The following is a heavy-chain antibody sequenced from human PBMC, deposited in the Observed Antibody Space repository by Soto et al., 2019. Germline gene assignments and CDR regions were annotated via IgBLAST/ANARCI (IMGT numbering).Heavy chain of an antibody. V-gene: IGHV4-34*09. D-gene: IGHD6-19*01. CDR3: ARERAGIAVAGIDY. CDR1: GGSFSGYY. CDR2: INYSGST. Sequence: SETLSLTCAVYGGSFSGYYWSWIRQPPGKGLEWIGYINYSGSTYYNPSLKSRVTISVDTSKNQFSLKLSSVTAADTAVYYCARERAGIAVAGIDYWGQGTLVTVSS. J-gene: IGHJ4*02.